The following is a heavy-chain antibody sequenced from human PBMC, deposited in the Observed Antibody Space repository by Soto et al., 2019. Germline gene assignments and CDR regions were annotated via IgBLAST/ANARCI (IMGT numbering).Heavy chain of an antibody. D-gene: IGHD3-10*01. J-gene: IGHJ4*02. CDR3: ATPVTRITMVRGAIVFDY. CDR2: FDPEDGET. Sequence: ASVKVSCKVSGYTLTELSMHWARKAPGKGLEWMGGFDPEDGETIYAQKFQGRVTMTEDTSTDTAYMELSSQRAEDTAVYYCATPVTRITMVRGAIVFDYWGQGTLVTVSS. CDR1: GYTLTELS. V-gene: IGHV1-24*01.